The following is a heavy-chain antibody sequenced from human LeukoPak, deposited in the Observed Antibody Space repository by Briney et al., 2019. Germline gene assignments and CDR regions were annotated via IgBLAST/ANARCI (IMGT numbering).Heavy chain of an antibody. CDR1: GFTFSTYN. J-gene: IGHJ4*02. V-gene: IGHV3-21*04. CDR3: AKGPGVTSGSYSYYFDY. D-gene: IGHD1-26*01. Sequence: GGSLRLSCEASGFTFSTYNMNWVRQAPGKRLEWVSSITSSSSYAFYADSVKGRFTISRDNSKNTLYLQMNSLRAEDTAVYYCAKGPGVTSGSYSYYFDYWGQGTLVTVSS. CDR2: ITSSSSYA.